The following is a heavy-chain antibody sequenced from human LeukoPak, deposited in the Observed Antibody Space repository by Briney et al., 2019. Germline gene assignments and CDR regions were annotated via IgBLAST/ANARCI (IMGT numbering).Heavy chain of an antibody. CDR1: GFTFTKYW. J-gene: IGHJ4*02. CDR3: ARDRRWTATTVTYFDY. Sequence: GGSLRLSCAASGFTFTKYWMTWVRQAPGKGLEWVGNIKQDGSDKNYMDSVKGRFTISRDNAKNSLYLQMNSLRAEDTAVYYCARDRRWTATTVTYFDYWGQGTLVTVSS. CDR2: IKQDGSDK. D-gene: IGHD4-11*01. V-gene: IGHV3-7*01.